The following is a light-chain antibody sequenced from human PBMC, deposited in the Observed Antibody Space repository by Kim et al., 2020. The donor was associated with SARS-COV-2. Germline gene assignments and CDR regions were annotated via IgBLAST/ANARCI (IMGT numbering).Light chain of an antibody. V-gene: IGKV3-20*01. CDR1: QNISNNS. CDR2: GAS. CDR3: QQYDDSPLT. J-gene: IGKJ5*01. Sequence: EIVLTQSPGTVSLSPGEKVTLSCRASQNISNNSLAWYQQKPGQAPRVLIYGASSRSTGTPDRFSGSGSGTDFTLIISRLQPEDFAVYYCQQYDDSPLTSGQGTSLEI.